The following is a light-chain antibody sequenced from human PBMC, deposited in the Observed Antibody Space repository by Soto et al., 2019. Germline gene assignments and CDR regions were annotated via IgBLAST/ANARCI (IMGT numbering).Light chain of an antibody. V-gene: IGKV3-11*01. Sequence: EIVLTQSPATLSLSPGERATLSCRASQSVSSYLAWYQQKPGQAPRLLIYDASNRATGIPARFSGSGSGTDFTLTISSLGPEDFAFYYCQQRSNWPRTFGQRTKVEVK. CDR1: QSVSSY. J-gene: IGKJ1*01. CDR3: QQRSNWPRT. CDR2: DAS.